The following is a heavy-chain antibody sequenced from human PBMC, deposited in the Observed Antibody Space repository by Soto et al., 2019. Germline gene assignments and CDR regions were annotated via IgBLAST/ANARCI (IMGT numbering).Heavy chain of an antibody. D-gene: IGHD6-6*01. J-gene: IGHJ5*02. CDR1: GGSISSSTCY. Sequence: QLQLQESGPGLVKPSETLSLTCTVSGGSISSSTCYWGWIRQPPEKGLEWIGSIYNSGTTYYNPSLKSRVTIVVDTSNNQFSLKLSSVTAADTAVYYCARHEGLAARPGVRWFDPWGQGTLVTVSS. V-gene: IGHV4-39*01. CDR3: ARHEGLAARPGVRWFDP. CDR2: IYNSGTT.